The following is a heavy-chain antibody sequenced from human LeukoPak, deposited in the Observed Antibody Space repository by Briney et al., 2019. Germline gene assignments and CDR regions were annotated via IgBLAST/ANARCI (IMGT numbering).Heavy chain of an antibody. J-gene: IGHJ3*02. Sequence: PGGSLRLSCAASGFTFDDYALHWVRQRPGKGLEWVSGISWSSGRINYADSVKGRFTISRDNAKNSLYLQMNSLRAEDTAVYYCAKRMYYYGSGSEVTAILDAFDIWGQGTMVTVSS. D-gene: IGHD3-10*01. CDR1: GFTFDDYA. CDR3: AKRMYYYGSGSEVTAILDAFDI. V-gene: IGHV3-9*01. CDR2: ISWSSGRI.